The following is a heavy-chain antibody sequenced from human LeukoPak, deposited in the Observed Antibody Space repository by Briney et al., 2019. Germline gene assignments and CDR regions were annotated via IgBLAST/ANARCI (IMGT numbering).Heavy chain of an antibody. CDR3: ARRSGSWYYGSGSYRSSYYFDY. Sequence: SETLSLTCAVYGGSFSGYYWSWIRQPPGKGLEWDGEINHSGSTNYNPSLKSRVTISADTSKNQFSLKLSSVTAAATAVYYCARRSGSWYYGSGSYRSSYYFDYWGQGTLVTVSS. D-gene: IGHD3-10*01. V-gene: IGHV4-34*01. J-gene: IGHJ4*02. CDR1: GGSFSGYY. CDR2: INHSGST.